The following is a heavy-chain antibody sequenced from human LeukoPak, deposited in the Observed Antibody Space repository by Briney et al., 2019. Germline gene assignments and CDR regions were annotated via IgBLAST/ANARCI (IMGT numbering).Heavy chain of an antibody. CDR2: ISSSGSTI. Sequence: GGSLRLSCAASGFTFSDYYMSWIRQAPGKGLEWVAYISSSGSTIYYADSVKGRFTISRDNSKNSLYLQMNSLRAEDTAVYYCERGYSGYDWGFVDYWGQGALVTVSS. J-gene: IGHJ4*02. CDR1: GFTFSDYY. V-gene: IGHV3-11*04. CDR3: ERGYSGYDWGFVDY. D-gene: IGHD5-12*01.